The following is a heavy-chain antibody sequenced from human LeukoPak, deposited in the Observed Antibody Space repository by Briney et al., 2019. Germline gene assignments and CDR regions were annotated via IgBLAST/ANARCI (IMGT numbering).Heavy chain of an antibody. V-gene: IGHV4-31*03. CDR2: IYYSRST. J-gene: IGHJ4*02. CDR3: ASGDSSGYYYFDY. Sequence: SQTLSLTCTVSGGSISSGGYYWSWIRQHPGKGLEWIGYIYYSRSTYYNPSLKSRVTISVDTSKNQFSLKLSSVTAADTAVYYCASGDSSGYYYFDYWGQGTLVTVSS. D-gene: IGHD3-22*01. CDR1: GGSISSGGYY.